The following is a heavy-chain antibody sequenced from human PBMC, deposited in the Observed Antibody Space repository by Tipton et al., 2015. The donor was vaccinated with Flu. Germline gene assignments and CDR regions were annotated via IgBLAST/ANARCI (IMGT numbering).Heavy chain of an antibody. CDR3: ARDGSSWYAVSYYYYGMDV. J-gene: IGHJ6*02. Sequence: TLSLTCTVSGGSISSYYWSWIRQPAGKGLEWIGRIYTSGSTNYNPSPKSRVTMSVDTSKNQFSLKLSSVTAADTAVYYCARDGSSWYAVSYYYYGMDVWGQGTTVTVSS. V-gene: IGHV4-4*07. CDR2: IYTSGST. D-gene: IGHD6-13*01. CDR1: GGSISSYY.